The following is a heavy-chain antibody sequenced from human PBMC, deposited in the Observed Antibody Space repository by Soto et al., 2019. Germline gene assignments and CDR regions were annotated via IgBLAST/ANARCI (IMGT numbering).Heavy chain of an antibody. CDR3: AKGSGGYLYYFDY. CDR1: GFTFDDYA. CDR2: ISWNSGSI. Sequence: EVQLVESGRGLVQPGRSLRLSCAASGFTFDDYAMHWVRQAPGKGLEWVSGISWNSGSIGYADSVKGRFTISRDNAKNSLYLQMNSLRAEDTALYYCAKGSGGYLYYFDYWGQGTLVTVSS. D-gene: IGHD5-12*01. J-gene: IGHJ4*02. V-gene: IGHV3-9*01.